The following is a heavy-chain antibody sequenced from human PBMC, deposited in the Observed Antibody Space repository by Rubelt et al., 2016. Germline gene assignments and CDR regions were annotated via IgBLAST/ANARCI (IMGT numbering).Heavy chain of an antibody. V-gene: IGHV4-39*07. CDR3: ARDNYSSRDY. D-gene: IGHD6-13*01. CDR2: IFYSGST. Sequence: QLQLQESGPGLVKPSETLSLTCTVSGGSISSSSYYWGWIRQPPGKGLEWIGSIFYSGSTYYNPSPKSRVTISVETSKNQCALKLSSGTAADTAVYYCARDNYSSRDYWGQGTLVTVSS. CDR1: GGSISSSSYY. J-gene: IGHJ4*02.